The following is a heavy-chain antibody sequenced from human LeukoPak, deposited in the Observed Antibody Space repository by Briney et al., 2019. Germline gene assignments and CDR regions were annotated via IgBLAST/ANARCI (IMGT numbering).Heavy chain of an antibody. V-gene: IGHV3-21*06. CDR3: ARDVSLDF. CDR2: ISTDNSYR. Sequence: PGGSLRLSCAASGFSLSSYSMNWIRQAPGKGLEWCSSISTDNSYRHYADSVKGRFTICRDNPKNSLSPQMNTLRAQHTAAYYSARDVSLDFWGQGTLVTVSS. J-gene: IGHJ4*02. CDR1: GFSLSSYS.